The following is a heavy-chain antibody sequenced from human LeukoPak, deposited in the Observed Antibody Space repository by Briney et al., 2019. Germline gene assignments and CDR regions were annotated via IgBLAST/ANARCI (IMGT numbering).Heavy chain of an antibody. V-gene: IGHV3-23*01. Sequence: GGSLRLSCAASGFSLSSYGMTWVRQAPGKGLEWVSTLSDRAGGTHYADSVKGRYTISRDNSRNTLYLQMHSLRVEDTAVYYCAKDRPYISSWYGCSTPWGQGTLVTVSS. CDR3: AKDRPYISSWYGCSTP. J-gene: IGHJ5*02. CDR1: GFSLSSYG. CDR2: LSDRAGGT. D-gene: IGHD2-2*01.